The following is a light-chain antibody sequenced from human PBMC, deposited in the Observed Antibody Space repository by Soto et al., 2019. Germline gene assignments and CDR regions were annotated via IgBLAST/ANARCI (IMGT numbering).Light chain of an antibody. CDR1: QSISSW. J-gene: IGKJ5*01. CDR2: DAS. V-gene: IGKV1-5*01. Sequence: DIQMTQSPSTLSASVGDRVTITCRASQSISSWLAWYQQKPGKAPKLLIYDASSLQSGVPSRFSGSGSGADFTLTISSLQPEDFATYYCQQRYSVRITFGQGTRLEIK. CDR3: QQRYSVRIT.